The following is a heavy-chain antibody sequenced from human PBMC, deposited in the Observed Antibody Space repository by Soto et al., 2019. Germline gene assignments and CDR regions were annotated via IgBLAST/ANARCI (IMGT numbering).Heavy chain of an antibody. D-gene: IGHD2-15*01. CDR1: GYTFTGYY. CDR3: ARSPMVAATSIDY. V-gene: IGHV1-2*04. Sequence: AASVKVSCKASGYTFTGYYMHWVRQAPGQGLEWMGWINPNSGGTNYAQKFQGWVTMTRDTSISTAYMELSRLRSDDTAVYYCARSPMVAATSIDYWGQGTLVTVSS. J-gene: IGHJ4*02. CDR2: INPNSGGT.